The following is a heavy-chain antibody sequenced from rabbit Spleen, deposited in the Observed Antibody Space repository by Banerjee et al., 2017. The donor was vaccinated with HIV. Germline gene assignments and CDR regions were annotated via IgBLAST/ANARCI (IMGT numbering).Heavy chain of an antibody. CDR2: IYVGSDNT. Sequence: PAKPLEWIACIYVGSDNTYYASWAKGRFTISKTSSTTVTLQVTSLTTADTATYFCARDTSSSFSSYGMDLWGQGTLVTVS. J-gene: IGHJ6*01. V-gene: IGHV1S40*01. CDR3: ARDTSSSFSSYGMDL. D-gene: IGHD1-1*01.